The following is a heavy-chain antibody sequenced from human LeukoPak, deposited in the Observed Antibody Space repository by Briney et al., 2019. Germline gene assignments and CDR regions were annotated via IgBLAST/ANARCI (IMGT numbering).Heavy chain of an antibody. CDR2: VSPNGETA. D-gene: IGHD5-18*01. J-gene: IGHJ4*02. CDR1: GFTFSSYG. V-gene: IGHV3-23*01. CDR3: AKDLGWIQFGY. Sequence: GGSLRLSCAASGFTFSSYGMHWVRQPPGKGLEWVSGVSPNGETAYYADSVKGRFTISRDNSKNTVYLQVSSLRAEDTAVYYCAKDLGWIQFGYWGQGTLVTVSS.